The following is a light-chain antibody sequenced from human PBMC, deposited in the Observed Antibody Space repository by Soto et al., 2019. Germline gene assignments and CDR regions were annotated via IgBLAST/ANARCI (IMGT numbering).Light chain of an antibody. CDR3: QQYHNYPWT. V-gene: IGKV1-5*03. CDR1: QTISTW. Sequence: DIQMTQSPSTLSTSVVDRVTITCRASQTISTWLAWYQQKPGKAPKLLIYKASSLESGVPSRFSGSGSGTEFTLTISSLQPDDFATYYCQQYHNYPWTFGQGTKVDIK. J-gene: IGKJ1*01. CDR2: KAS.